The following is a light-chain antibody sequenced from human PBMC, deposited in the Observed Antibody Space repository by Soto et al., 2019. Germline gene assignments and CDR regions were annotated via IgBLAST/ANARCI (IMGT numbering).Light chain of an antibody. J-gene: IGLJ1*01. CDR1: SPNIGAGYD. CDR2: GNN. Sequence: QSVLTQPPSVSGAPGQRVTISCTGSSPNIGAGYDVHWYQQLPGTAPKLVIYGNNNRPSGVPDRFSGSKSGTSASLAITGLQAEDEADYYCQSYDSSLSGYVFGPGTKLTVL. V-gene: IGLV1-40*01. CDR3: QSYDSSLSGYV.